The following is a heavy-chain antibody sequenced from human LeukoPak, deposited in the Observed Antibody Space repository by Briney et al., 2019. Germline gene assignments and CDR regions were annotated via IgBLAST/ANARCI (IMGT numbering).Heavy chain of an antibody. CDR1: GFTFSSYA. V-gene: IGHV3-48*04. CDR2: ISSSSSTI. CDR3: ARGYGGKLDY. D-gene: IGHD4-23*01. J-gene: IGHJ4*02. Sequence: LAGGSLRLSCAASGFTFSSYAMSWVRQAPGKGLEWVSYISSSSSTIYYADSVKGRFTISRDNAKNSLYLQMNSLRAEDTAVYYCARGYGGKLDYWGQGTLVTVSS.